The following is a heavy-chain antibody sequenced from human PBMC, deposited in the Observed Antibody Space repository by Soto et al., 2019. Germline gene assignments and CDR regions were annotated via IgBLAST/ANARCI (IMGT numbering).Heavy chain of an antibody. J-gene: IGHJ5*02. CDR2: IYHSGST. CDR1: GGSISGSNW. CDR3: ARDSGLDILTGYSSYNWFDP. V-gene: IGHV4-4*02. D-gene: IGHD3-9*01. Sequence: PSETLSLTCAVSGGSISGSNWWSCFRQPPGKGRECIGEIYHSGSTNYNPSLNSRVTISVDKSKNQFSLKLSSVTAADTAVYYCARDSGLDILTGYSSYNWFDPWGQGTLVTVSS.